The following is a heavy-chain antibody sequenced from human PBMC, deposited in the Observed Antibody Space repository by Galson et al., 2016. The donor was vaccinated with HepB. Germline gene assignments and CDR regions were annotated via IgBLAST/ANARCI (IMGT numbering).Heavy chain of an antibody. CDR2: TYYRSKWYN. V-gene: IGHV6-1*01. CDR3: VVQRKGAPYGMDV. CDR1: GDSVSSHSAA. Sequence: CAISGDSVSSHSAAWNWIRQSPSRGLEWLGRTYYRSKWYNDYAVSVKSRIIVNPDTSKNQFSLQLNSVTPEDTAVYYCVVQRKGAPYGMDVWGQGTTVTVSS. J-gene: IGHJ6*02. D-gene: IGHD1-1*01.